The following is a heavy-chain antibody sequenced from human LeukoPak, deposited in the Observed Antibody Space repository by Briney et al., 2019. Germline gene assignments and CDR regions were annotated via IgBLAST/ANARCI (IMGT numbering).Heavy chain of an antibody. Sequence: PGRSPRLSCAASGFTFSNYAMHWVRQAPGKGLEWVAVVSSDGNSKYYADSMKGRFTISRDNSKNTLYLQINSLRADDTAVFYYAKDGGRAAAGTVDSWGQGALVTVSS. V-gene: IGHV3-30*18. J-gene: IGHJ4*02. CDR3: AKDGGRAAAGTVDS. CDR2: VSSDGNSK. CDR1: GFTFSNYA. D-gene: IGHD6-13*01.